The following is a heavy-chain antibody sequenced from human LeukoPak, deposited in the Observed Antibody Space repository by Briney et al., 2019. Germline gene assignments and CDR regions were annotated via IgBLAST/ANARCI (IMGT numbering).Heavy chain of an antibody. CDR2: ISSSGSTI. J-gene: IGHJ4*02. V-gene: IGHV3-11*04. Sequence: GGSLRLSCAASGFTFSDYYMSWIRQAPGKGLEWVSYISSSGSTIYYAASVKGRFTISRDNAKNSQYLQMNSLRAEDTAVYYCARVGYYDFWSGYTLHRGPLDYWGQGTLVTVSS. D-gene: IGHD3-3*01. CDR1: GFTFSDYY. CDR3: ARVGYYDFWSGYTLHRGPLDY.